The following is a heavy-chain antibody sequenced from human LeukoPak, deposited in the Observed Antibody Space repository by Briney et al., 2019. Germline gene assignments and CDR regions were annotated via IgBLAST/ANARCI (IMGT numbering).Heavy chain of an antibody. CDR3: ARDRGPIYDFWSGYGLGYYYYGMDV. CDR1: GYTFTSYY. D-gene: IGHD3-3*01. J-gene: IGHJ6*02. Sequence: GASVKVSCKASGYTFTSYYMHWVRQAPGQGLEWMGIINPSGGSTSYAQKFQGRVTMTRDTSTSTVYMELSSLRSEDTAVYYCARDRGPIYDFWSGYGLGYYYYGMDVWGQGTTVTVSS. V-gene: IGHV1-46*01. CDR2: INPSGGST.